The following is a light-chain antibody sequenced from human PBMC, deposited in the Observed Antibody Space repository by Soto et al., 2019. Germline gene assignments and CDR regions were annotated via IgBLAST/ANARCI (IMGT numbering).Light chain of an antibody. Sequence: VLTQPPSVSGAPGQRVTISCTGSSSNIGAGYDVHWYQQLPGTAPKLLIFGNNNRPSGVPDRFSGSKSGTSASLAITGLQAEDEADYYCQSYDSSLSGWVFGGGTKLTVL. CDR1: SSNIGAGYD. V-gene: IGLV1-40*01. CDR3: QSYDSSLSGWV. CDR2: GNN. J-gene: IGLJ3*02.